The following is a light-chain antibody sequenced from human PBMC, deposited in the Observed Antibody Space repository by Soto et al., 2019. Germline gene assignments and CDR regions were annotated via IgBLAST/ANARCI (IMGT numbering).Light chain of an antibody. CDR2: DAS. CDR1: QSVRSN. V-gene: IGKV3-15*01. CDR3: QQYNEWPLT. Sequence: EKVMTQSPATLSVSPGERATLSCRASQSVRSNLAWYQQKPGQALRLLIYDASTRATGIPARFSGSGSGTEFTLIISRLQSEDFAVYYCQQYNEWPLTFGGGTKVEIK. J-gene: IGKJ4*01.